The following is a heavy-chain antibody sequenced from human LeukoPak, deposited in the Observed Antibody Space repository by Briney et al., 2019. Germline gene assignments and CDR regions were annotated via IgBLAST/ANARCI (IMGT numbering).Heavy chain of an antibody. J-gene: IGHJ4*02. D-gene: IGHD3-22*01. CDR3: ARWYYYDSSGLI. CDR2: INHSGST. V-gene: IGHV4-34*01. Sequence: SETLSLTCAVYAGSFSGYYWSWIRQPPGKELKWIGEINHSGSTNYNPSLESRVTISVDTSKNQFCLKLRSVTAADTAVYYCARWYYYDSSGLIWGQGTLVPVSS. CDR1: AGSFSGYY.